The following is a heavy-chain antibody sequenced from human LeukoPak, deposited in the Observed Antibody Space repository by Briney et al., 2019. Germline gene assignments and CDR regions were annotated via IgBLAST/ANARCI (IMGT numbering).Heavy chain of an antibody. D-gene: IGHD6-19*01. Sequence: PGGSLRLSCTASRFTFGDYAMSWFRQAPGKGLEWVGFIRSKAYGATTEYAASVKGRFIISRDDSKSIAYLQMNSLKTEDTAVYYCTRGSGSSGWYGAFDIWGQGTMVTVSS. J-gene: IGHJ3*02. CDR3: TRGSGSSGWYGAFDI. CDR1: RFTFGDYA. CDR2: IRSKAYGATT. V-gene: IGHV3-49*03.